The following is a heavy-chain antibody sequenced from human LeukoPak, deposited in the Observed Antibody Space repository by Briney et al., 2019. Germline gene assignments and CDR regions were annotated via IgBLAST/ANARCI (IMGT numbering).Heavy chain of an antibody. J-gene: IGHJ6*03. CDR1: GFTFSSYW. V-gene: IGHV3-74*01. CDR2: INTDGNIT. CDR3: ARDDYMDV. Sequence: GGSLRLSCAASGFTFSSYWMHWVRQAPGKGLVWVSRINTDGNITNYADSVKGRFTISRDNAKNTLSRDNAKNTLYLQMNSLRAEDTAVYYCARDDYMDVWGKGTTVTVSS.